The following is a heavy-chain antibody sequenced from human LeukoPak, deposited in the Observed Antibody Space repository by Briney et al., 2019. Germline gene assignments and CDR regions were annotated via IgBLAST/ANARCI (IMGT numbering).Heavy chain of an antibody. CDR1: GFTFSSYS. Sequence: GGSLRPSCAASGFTFSSYSMNWVRQAPGKGLEWVSYISSSSSTIYYADSVKGRFTISRDNAKNSLYLQMNSLRDEDTAVYYCAREGYYYDSSGYYYVREAFDIWGQGTMVTVSS. V-gene: IGHV3-48*02. J-gene: IGHJ3*02. CDR3: AREGYYYDSSGYYYVREAFDI. D-gene: IGHD3-22*01. CDR2: ISSSSSTI.